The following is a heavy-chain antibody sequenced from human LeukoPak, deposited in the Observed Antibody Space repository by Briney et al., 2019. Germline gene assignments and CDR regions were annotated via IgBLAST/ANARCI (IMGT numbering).Heavy chain of an antibody. D-gene: IGHD2-2*01. CDR3: ASASPNIVVVPAARNDAFDI. CDR2: IYYSGST. V-gene: IGHV4-30-4*08. CDR1: GGSISSGDYY. Sequence: SQTLSLTCTVSGGSISSGDYYWSWIRQPPGKGLEWIGYIYYSGSTYYNPSLKSRVTISVDTSKNQFSLKLSAVTAADTAVYYCASASPNIVVVPAARNDAFDIWGQGTMVTVSS. J-gene: IGHJ3*02.